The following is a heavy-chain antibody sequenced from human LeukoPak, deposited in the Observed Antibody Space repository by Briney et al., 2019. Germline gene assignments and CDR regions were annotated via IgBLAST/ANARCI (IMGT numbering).Heavy chain of an antibody. Sequence: SVKVSCKASGGTFSSYAISWVRQAPGQGLEWMGGIIPIFGTANYAQKFQGRVTITADESTSTAYMELSSLRSEDTAVYYCARGAVIAVALFDAFDIWGRGTMVTVSS. D-gene: IGHD6-19*01. J-gene: IGHJ3*02. V-gene: IGHV1-69*13. CDR3: ARGAVIAVALFDAFDI. CDR1: GGTFSSYA. CDR2: IIPIFGTA.